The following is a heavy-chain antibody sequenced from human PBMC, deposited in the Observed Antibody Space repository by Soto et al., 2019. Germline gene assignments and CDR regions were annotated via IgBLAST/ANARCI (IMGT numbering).Heavy chain of an antibody. CDR1: GGSISSGTHC. CDR2: IYYSGST. D-gene: IGHD1-20*01. CDR3: ARHYNKFSYYYMDV. V-gene: IGHV4-39*01. Sequence: SETLSLTCTVSGGSISSGTHCWGWIRQPPGKGLEWIGSIYYSGSTYYNPSLKSRVTISVDTSKNQFSLKLTSVTAADTAVYYCARHYNKFSYYYMDVWGKGTTVTVSS. J-gene: IGHJ6*03.